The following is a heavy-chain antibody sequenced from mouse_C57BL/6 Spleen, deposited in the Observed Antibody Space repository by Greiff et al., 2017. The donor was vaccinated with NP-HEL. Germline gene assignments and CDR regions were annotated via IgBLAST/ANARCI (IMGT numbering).Heavy chain of an antibody. V-gene: IGHV1-50*01. CDR1: GYTFTSYW. Sequence: QVQLQQPGAELVKPGASVKLSCKASGYTFTSYWMQWVKQRPGQGLEWIGEIDPSDSYTNYNQKFKGKATLTVDTSSSTAYMQLSSLTSEDSAVYYCARRDGSSYGFDYWGKGTTLTVSS. CDR2: IDPSDSYT. D-gene: IGHD1-1*01. J-gene: IGHJ2*01. CDR3: ARRDGSSYGFDY.